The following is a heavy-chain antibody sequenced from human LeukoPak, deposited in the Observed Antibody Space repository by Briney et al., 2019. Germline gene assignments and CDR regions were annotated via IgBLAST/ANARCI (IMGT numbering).Heavy chain of an antibody. CDR1: GDTFTAYY. D-gene: IGHD3-10*01. CDR2: INPNSGDT. CDR3: ARAYGSGTSYHPDY. Sequence: ASVKVSCKAAGDTFTAYYMHWVRQAPGQGLEWMGWINPNSGDTNSSQKLQDRVTLTRDTSISTAYMELSSLTSDDTAVYYCARAYGSGTSYHPDYWGQGTLVTVSS. V-gene: IGHV1-2*02. J-gene: IGHJ4*02.